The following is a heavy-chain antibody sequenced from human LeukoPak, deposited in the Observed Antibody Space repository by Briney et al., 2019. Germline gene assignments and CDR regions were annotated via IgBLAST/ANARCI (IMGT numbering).Heavy chain of an antibody. D-gene: IGHD1-26*01. CDR1: GFTFSSYA. CDR2: ISGSGGST. Sequence: PGGSLRLSCAASGFTFSSYAVSWVRQAPGKGLEWVSAISGSGGSTYYADSVKGRFTISRDNSKNTLYLQMNSLRAEDTAVYYCAKDPYSGSYCLVYWGQGTLVTVSS. V-gene: IGHV3-23*01. CDR3: AKDPYSGSYCLVY. J-gene: IGHJ4*02.